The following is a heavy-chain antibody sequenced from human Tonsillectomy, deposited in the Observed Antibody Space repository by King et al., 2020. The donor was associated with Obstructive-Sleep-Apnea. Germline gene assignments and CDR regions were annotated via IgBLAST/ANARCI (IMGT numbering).Heavy chain of an antibody. CDR2: ISSSSSYT. V-gene: IGHV3-11*06. Sequence: VQLVESGGGLVKPGGSLSLSCAASGFTFSDYYMSGIRQAPGKGLEWVSYISSSSSYTNYADSMKGRFTISRDNAKNSLYLQMNSLRAEDTAVYYCARGDDYELWSGYLPLYYWGQGTLVTVSP. D-gene: IGHD3-3*01. J-gene: IGHJ4*02. CDR1: GFTFSDYY. CDR3: ARGDDYELWSGYLPLYY.